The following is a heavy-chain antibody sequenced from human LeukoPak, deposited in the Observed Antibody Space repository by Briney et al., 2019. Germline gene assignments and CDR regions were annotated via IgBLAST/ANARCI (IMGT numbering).Heavy chain of an antibody. CDR2: INHSGST. V-gene: IGHV4-34*01. Sequence: SETLSLTCAVYGGSFSGYYWSWLRQPPGKGLEWIGEINHSGSTNYNPSLKSRVTISVDTSKNQFSLKLSSVTAADTAVYYCARRCVVVRGYNWFDPWGQGTLVTVSA. CDR3: ARRCVVVRGYNWFDP. CDR1: GGSFSGYY. D-gene: IGHD3-10*01. J-gene: IGHJ5*02.